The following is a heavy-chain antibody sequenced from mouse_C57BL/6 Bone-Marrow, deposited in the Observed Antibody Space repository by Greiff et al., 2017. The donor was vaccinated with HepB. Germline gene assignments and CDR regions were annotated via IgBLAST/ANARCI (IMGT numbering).Heavy chain of an antibody. CDR2: IDPEDGET. Sequence: EVQRVESGAELVKPGASVKLSCTASGFNIKDYYMHWVKQRTEQGLEWIGRIDPEDGETKYAPKFQGKATITADTSSNTAYLQLSSLTSEDTAVYYCARSKGAYYGSSPWFAYWGQGTLVTVSA. V-gene: IGHV14-2*01. D-gene: IGHD1-1*01. CDR1: GFNIKDYY. CDR3: ARSKGAYYGSSPWFAY. J-gene: IGHJ3*01.